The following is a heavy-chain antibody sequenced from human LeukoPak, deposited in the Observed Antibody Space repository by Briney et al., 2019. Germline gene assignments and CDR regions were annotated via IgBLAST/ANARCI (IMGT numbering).Heavy chain of an antibody. V-gene: IGHV1-69*04. Sequence: SVKVSCKASVGTFSSYTISWVRQAPGQGLEWMGRIIPIPGIANYAQKFQGRVTITADKSTSTGYMELSRLRSEDTAVYYCARDRDTVTTAWFDPWGQGTLVTVSS. CDR2: IIPIPGIA. CDR1: VGTFSSYT. D-gene: IGHD4-17*01. J-gene: IGHJ5*02. CDR3: ARDRDTVTTAWFDP.